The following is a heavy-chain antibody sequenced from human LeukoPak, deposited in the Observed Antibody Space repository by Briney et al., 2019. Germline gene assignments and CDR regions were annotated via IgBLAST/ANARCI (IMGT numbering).Heavy chain of an antibody. Sequence: PGGSLRLSCAASGFTFGSHTMHWVRQAPGKGLEWVAVISYDGGNKYYADSVKGRFTISRDNSKNTLYLQMNSLRAEDTALYYCARDSWRGYQMLYLPDYWGQGTLVTVSS. CDR2: ISYDGGNK. D-gene: IGHD2-2*02. J-gene: IGHJ4*02. V-gene: IGHV3-30-3*01. CDR3: ARDSWRGYQMLYLPDY. CDR1: GFTFGSHT.